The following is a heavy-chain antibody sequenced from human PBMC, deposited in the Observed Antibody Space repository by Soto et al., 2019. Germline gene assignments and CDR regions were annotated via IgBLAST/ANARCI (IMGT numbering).Heavy chain of an antibody. CDR1: GGSVSSGSYY. J-gene: IGHJ5*02. CDR3: ARAPTYYDFWSGTWYNWFDP. V-gene: IGHV4-61*01. CDR2: IYYSGRT. Sequence: SETLSLTCTVSGGSVSSGSYYWSWIRQPPGKGLEWVGYIYYSGRTNYNPSLKSRVTISVDRSKNQFCLKLSSVTAADTAVSYSARAPTYYDFWSGTWYNWFDPWGQETLVTVSS. D-gene: IGHD3-3*01.